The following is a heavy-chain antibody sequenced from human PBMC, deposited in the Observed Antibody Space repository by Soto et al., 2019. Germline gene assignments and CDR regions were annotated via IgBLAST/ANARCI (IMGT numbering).Heavy chain of an antibody. CDR2: NHDSGST. Sequence: QVQLQESGPGLVKPSETLSLTCTVSGGSVGSGRHYWSWIRQPPGKGLEWIGYNHDSGSTNYVSSLKSRVTISADPSRNQFFLMVYSVTAADTAVYYCARGWDAGYWGQGTLVTVSS. J-gene: IGHJ4*02. CDR1: GGSVGSGRHY. D-gene: IGHD6-19*01. V-gene: IGHV4-61*01. CDR3: ARGWDAGY.